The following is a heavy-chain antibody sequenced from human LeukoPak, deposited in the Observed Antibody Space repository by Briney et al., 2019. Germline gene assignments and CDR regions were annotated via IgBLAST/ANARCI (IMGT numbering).Heavy chain of an antibody. D-gene: IGHD1-26*01. J-gene: IGHJ4*02. CDR1: GGSIRFSSYY. Sequence: SETLSLTCTVSGGSIRFSSYYWGWIRQPPGKGLEWIGSIYYNGNTYYNPSLKSRVTISVDTSKNQFSLKMTSVTTADTAVYYCARDVGNGRFDYWGQGTLVTVSS. CDR2: IYYNGNT. CDR3: ARDVGNGRFDY. V-gene: IGHV4-39*02.